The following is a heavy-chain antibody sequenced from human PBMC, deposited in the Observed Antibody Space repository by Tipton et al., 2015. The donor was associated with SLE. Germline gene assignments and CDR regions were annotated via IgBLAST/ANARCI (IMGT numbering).Heavy chain of an antibody. D-gene: IGHD3-10*01. CDR1: GFTFSSYS. V-gene: IGHV3-48*01. CDR3: ARDMRDGSGTPGAFDI. Sequence: SLRLSCAASGFTFSSYSMNWVRQAPGKGLEWVSYISSSSSTIYYADSVKGRFTISRDNAKNSLYLQMNSLRAEDTAVYYCARDMRDGSGTPGAFDIWGQGTMVTVSS. CDR2: ISSSSSTI. J-gene: IGHJ3*02.